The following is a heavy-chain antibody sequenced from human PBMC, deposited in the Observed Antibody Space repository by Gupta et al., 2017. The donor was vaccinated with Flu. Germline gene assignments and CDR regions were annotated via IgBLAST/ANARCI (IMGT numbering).Heavy chain of an antibody. V-gene: IGHV4-39*01. Sequence: GGSSYYWGWIRQPPGKGLEWIGSIYYSGSTYYNPSLKSRVTISVDTSKNQFSLKLSSVTAADTAVYYCARRSSSANWFDPWGQGTLVTVSS. D-gene: IGHD6-13*01. CDR1: GGSSYY. CDR2: IYYSGST. CDR3: ARRSSSANWFDP. J-gene: IGHJ5*02.